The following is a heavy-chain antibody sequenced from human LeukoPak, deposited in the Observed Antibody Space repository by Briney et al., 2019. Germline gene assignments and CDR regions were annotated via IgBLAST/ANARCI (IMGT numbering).Heavy chain of an antibody. CDR1: GFTFSSYA. CDR3: AKDLLAAAEGLEVY. V-gene: IGHV3-23*01. CDR2: ISGSGGST. J-gene: IGHJ4*02. Sequence: GGSLRLSCAASGFTFSSYAMSWVRQAPGKGLEWVSAISGSGGSTYYAGSVKGRFTISRDNSKNTLYLQMNSLRAEDTAVYYCAKDLLAAAEGLEVYWGQGTLVTVSS. D-gene: IGHD6-13*01.